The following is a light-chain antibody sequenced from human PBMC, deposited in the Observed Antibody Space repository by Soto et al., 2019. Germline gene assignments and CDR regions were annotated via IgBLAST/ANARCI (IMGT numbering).Light chain of an antibody. CDR2: GAS. J-gene: IGKJ2*01. CDR3: QHCGSSPT. V-gene: IGKV3-20*01. Sequence: EIVLTQFPGTLSLSPGERATLSCRASQSVRSDYLAWFQQKHGQAPRLLIYGASSRATGIPDRLSGRGSGTDFTLTISRLEPEDFAVYYWQHCGSSPTFGQGAKVEIK. CDR1: QSVRSDY.